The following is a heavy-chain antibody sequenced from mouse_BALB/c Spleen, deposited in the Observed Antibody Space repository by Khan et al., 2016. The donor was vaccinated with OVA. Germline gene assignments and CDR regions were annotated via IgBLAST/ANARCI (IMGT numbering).Heavy chain of an antibody. V-gene: IGHV1-4*01. CDR3: VRDGAYHRNDGWFAY. J-gene: IGHJ3*01. D-gene: IGHD2-14*01. Sequence: QVQLKESGAELARPGASVKMSCKASGYTFTSYTIHWIKKRPGQGLEWIGYINPSNGYTNYNQKFKDKATLTTYKSSTPAYLQLISLTSDDSAVYNCVRDGAYHRNDGWFAYWGQGNLVTVSA. CDR1: GYTFTSYT. CDR2: INPSNGYT.